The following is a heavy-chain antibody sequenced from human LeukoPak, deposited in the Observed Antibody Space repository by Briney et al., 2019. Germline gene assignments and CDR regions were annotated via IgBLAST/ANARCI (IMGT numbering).Heavy chain of an antibody. CDR2: IYYSGST. J-gene: IGHJ4*02. D-gene: IGHD2-15*01. CDR1: GGSISSSSYY. Sequence: SETLSLTCTVSGGSISSSSYYWGWIRQPPGKRLEWIGSIYYSGSTYYNPSLKSRVTISVDTSKNQFSLKLSSVTAADTAVYYCARDRFRGYCSGGSCYDGSLFDYWGQGTLVTVSS. V-gene: IGHV4-39*07. CDR3: ARDRFRGYCSGGSCYDGSLFDY.